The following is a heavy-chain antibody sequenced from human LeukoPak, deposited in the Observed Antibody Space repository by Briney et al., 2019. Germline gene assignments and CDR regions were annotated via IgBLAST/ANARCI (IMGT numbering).Heavy chain of an antibody. CDR1: GFTFSSYA. CDR3: AKEHDFWGGYSNFDY. CDR2: ISGSGGST. V-gene: IGHV3-23*01. Sequence: PGRSLRLSCAASGFTFSSYAMSWVRQAPGKGLEWVSAISGSGGSTYYADSVKGRFTISRDNSKNTLYLQMNSLRAEDTAVYYCAKEHDFWGGYSNFDYWGQGTLVTVSS. J-gene: IGHJ4*02. D-gene: IGHD3-3*01.